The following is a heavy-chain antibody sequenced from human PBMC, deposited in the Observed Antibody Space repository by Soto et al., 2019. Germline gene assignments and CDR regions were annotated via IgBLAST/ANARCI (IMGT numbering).Heavy chain of an antibody. CDR1: GESFSGHY. CDR3: ARVHIVLVPAAIRDYGMDV. CDR2: INHSGST. Sequence: SETLSLTSAVYGESFSGHYWTWIRQLPASGLEKIGEINHSGSTNYNPSLKSRVTISVDTSKNQFSLKLTSVTAADTAVYYCARVHIVLVPAAIRDYGMDVWGQGTTVT. J-gene: IGHJ6*02. V-gene: IGHV4-34*01. D-gene: IGHD2-2*02.